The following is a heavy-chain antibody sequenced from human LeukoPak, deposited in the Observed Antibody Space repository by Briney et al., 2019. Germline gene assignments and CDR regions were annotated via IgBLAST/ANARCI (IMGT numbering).Heavy chain of an antibody. CDR2: ISGSGGST. V-gene: IGHV3-23*01. Sequence: QSGGSLRLSCAASGFTFSSYAMSWVRQAPGKGLEWVSAISGSGGSTYYADSVKGRFTISRDNSKNTLYLQMNSLRAEDTAVYYCARGAGYSSSWYDGSYNWFDPWGQGTLVTVSS. J-gene: IGHJ5*02. CDR1: GFTFSSYA. CDR3: ARGAGYSSSWYDGSYNWFDP. D-gene: IGHD6-13*01.